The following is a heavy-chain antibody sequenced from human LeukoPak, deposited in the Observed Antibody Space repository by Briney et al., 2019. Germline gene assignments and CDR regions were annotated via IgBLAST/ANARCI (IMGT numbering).Heavy chain of an antibody. D-gene: IGHD5-18*01. CDR2: ISYDGSNK. Sequence: GGSLRLSCAASGFTFSSYAMRWVRQAPGKGLEWVAVISYDGSNKFYADSVKGRFTISRDNSNITLYLQMNSLRPEDTAVYYCARVGRGYSFKVYYFDYWGQGTLVTVSS. CDR1: GFTFSSYA. V-gene: IGHV3-30*04. J-gene: IGHJ4*02. CDR3: ARVGRGYSFKVYYFDY.